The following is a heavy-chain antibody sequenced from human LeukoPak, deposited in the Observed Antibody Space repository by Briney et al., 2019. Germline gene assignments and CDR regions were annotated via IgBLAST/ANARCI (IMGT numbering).Heavy chain of an antibody. CDR3: ARDLIDWLFQNYYGMDV. V-gene: IGHV3-48*02. J-gene: IGHJ6*02. D-gene: IGHD3-9*01. CDR1: GFTFSSYA. Sequence: GGSLRLSCAASGFTFSSYAMSWVRQAPGKGLEWVAYISSSSSTIYYADSVKGRFTISRDNAKNSLYLQMNSLRDEDTAVYYCARDLIDWLFQNYYGMDVWGQGTTVTVSS. CDR2: ISSSSSTI.